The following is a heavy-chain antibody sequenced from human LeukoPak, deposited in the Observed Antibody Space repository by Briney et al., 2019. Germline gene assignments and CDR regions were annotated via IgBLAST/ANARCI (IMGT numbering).Heavy chain of an antibody. CDR2: IYHSGST. CDR3: ASLWFGELKATSNHGGYFDY. Sequence: PSETLSLTCTVSGGSISSGGYYWSWIRQPPGKGLEWIGYIYHSGSTYYNPSLKSRVTISVDRSKNRFSLKLSSVTAADTAVYYCASLWFGELKATSNHGGYFDYWGQGTLVTVSS. J-gene: IGHJ4*02. V-gene: IGHV4-30-2*01. CDR1: GGSISSGGYY. D-gene: IGHD3-10*01.